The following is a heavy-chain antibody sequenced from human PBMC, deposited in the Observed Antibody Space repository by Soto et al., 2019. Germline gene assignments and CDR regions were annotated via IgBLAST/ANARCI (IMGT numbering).Heavy chain of an antibody. J-gene: IGHJ4*02. CDR2: ISYDGSNK. CDR3: AKWEVTAGDY. V-gene: IGHV3-30*18. Sequence: QVQLVESGGGVVQPGRSLRLSCAASGFTFSSYGMHWVRQAPGKGLEWVAVISYDGSNKYYADSVKGRFTISRDNSKNTLYLQMNSLRAEDTAVYYWAKWEVTAGDYWGQGTLVTVSS. D-gene: IGHD2-2*01. CDR1: GFTFSSYG.